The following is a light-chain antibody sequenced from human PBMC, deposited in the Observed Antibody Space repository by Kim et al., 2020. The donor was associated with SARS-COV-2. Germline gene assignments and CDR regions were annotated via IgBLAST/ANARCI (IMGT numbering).Light chain of an antibody. CDR1: QGISHF. CDR2: AAS. J-gene: IGKJ4*01. V-gene: IGKV1-27*01. Sequence: DIQMTQSPSSLPASVGDRVTITCRASQGISHFLAWYQQKPGKVPRLLISAASTLQPGVPSRFSGSGSGTDFTLSISSLQPEDVANYYCQNYNSAPHTFGGGTKVDIK. CDR3: QNYNSAPHT.